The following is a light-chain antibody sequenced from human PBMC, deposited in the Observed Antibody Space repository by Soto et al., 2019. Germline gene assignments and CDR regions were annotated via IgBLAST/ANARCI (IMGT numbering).Light chain of an antibody. J-gene: IGKJ1*01. CDR3: QQANSFPTT. Sequence: DLQMTQSPSSVSASVGARVTITCRASQSISGWLAWYQQKPGKAPKLLIYAASNLQSGVPSRFSGSGSGTDFTLTISSLQPEDFATYYCQQANSFPTTFGQGTKVEIK. V-gene: IGKV1-12*01. CDR1: QSISGW. CDR2: AAS.